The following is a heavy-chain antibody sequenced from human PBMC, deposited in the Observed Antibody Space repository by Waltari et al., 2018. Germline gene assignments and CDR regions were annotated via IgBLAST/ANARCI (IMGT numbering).Heavy chain of an antibody. CDR1: GDSISGSYW. V-gene: IGHV4-4*02. J-gene: IGHJ4*02. CDR3: ARDRGRGLYLDS. Sequence: QVQLQESGPGLVKPSGTLSVTCAVSGDSISGSYWWSWVRQPPGKGLEWIWHIHGSGGSNYNPSLERRVTVSIDTSNNHFSLKVTSATAADTAVYYCARDRGRGLYLDSWGQGTLVTVSP. D-gene: IGHD2-15*01. CDR2: IHGSGGS.